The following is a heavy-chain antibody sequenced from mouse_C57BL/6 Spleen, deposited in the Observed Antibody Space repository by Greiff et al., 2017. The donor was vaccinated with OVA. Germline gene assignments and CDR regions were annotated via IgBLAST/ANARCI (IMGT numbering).Heavy chain of an antibody. Sequence: QVQLQQSGPELVKPGASVKISYKASGYAFSSSWMNWVKQRPGKGLEWIGLIYPGDGDTNYNGKFKGKATLTADKSSSTAYMQLSSLTSEDSAVYFCARTLYQGGFAYWGQGTLVTVSA. J-gene: IGHJ3*01. CDR1: GYAFSSSW. CDR3: ARTLYQGGFAY. V-gene: IGHV1-82*01. CDR2: IYPGDGDT.